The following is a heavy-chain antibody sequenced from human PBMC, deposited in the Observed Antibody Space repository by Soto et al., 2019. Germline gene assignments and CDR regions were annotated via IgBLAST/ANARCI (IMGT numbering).Heavy chain of an antibody. CDR3: ARDRGEYTSSWFWYFSN. CDR1: GASISSFN. D-gene: IGHD6-13*01. CDR2: LNIAGTI. J-gene: IGHJ1*01. V-gene: IGHV4-4*07. Sequence: XGILSLTCSVSGASISSFNWNWVRQPAGKGPEWVGRLNIAGTINYNPSLKSRITMSMDTSKNQISLHLRSVTAADTAIYYCARDRGEYTSSWFWYFSNCGHGTLVTVYS.